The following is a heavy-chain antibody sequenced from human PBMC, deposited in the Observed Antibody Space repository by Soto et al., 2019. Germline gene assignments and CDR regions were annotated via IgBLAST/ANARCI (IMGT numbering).Heavy chain of an antibody. D-gene: IGHD3-22*01. J-gene: IGHJ4*02. CDR3: EVVITFGYFDY. CDR2: ISYDGSNK. V-gene: IGHV3-30-3*01. Sequence: GGSLRLSCAASGFTFSSYAMHWVRQAPGKGLEWVAVISYDGSNKYYADSVKGRFTISRDNSKNTLYLQMNSLRAEDTAVYYCEVVITFGYFDYWGQGPLVTVSS. CDR1: GFTFSSYA.